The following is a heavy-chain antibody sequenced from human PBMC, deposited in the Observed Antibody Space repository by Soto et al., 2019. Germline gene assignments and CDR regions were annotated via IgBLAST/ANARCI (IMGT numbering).Heavy chain of an antibody. CDR1: GFTLSIYA. J-gene: IGHJ4*02. Sequence: GGALRVSCVAPGFTLSIYAMHWVGQAAGKGLEWVAVISYDGSNKYYADSVKGRFTISRDNSNNTLYLQMNSLRAEDTAVYYCGYYYDSSGYIGPFDYWGQGTLVTVSS. CDR3: GYYYDSSGYIGPFDY. CDR2: ISYDGSNK. V-gene: IGHV3-30-3*02. D-gene: IGHD3-22*01.